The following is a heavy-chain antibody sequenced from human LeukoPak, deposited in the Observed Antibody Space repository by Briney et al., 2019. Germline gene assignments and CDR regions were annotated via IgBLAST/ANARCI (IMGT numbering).Heavy chain of an antibody. CDR2: ISYRGRT. D-gene: IGHD6-19*01. Sequence: SETLSLTCTVSGGSISSFYWSWIRQPPGKGLEWIGFISYRGRTNYNPSLKSRVTISLDTSKKQFSLKLSSVTAADTAVFYCAGGDSSGWTDFDYWGQGTLVTVSS. J-gene: IGHJ4*02. V-gene: IGHV4-59*08. CDR3: AGGDSSGWTDFDY. CDR1: GGSISSFY.